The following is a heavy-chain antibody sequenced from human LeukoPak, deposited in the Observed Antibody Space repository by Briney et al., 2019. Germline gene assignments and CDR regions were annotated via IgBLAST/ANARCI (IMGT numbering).Heavy chain of an antibody. CDR3: ARDRDRGRWLQLRSPLGY. V-gene: IGHV1-46*01. CDR1: GYTFTSYY. Sequence: ASVKVSCKASGYTFTSYYMHWVRHAPGQGLEWMGIINPSGGSTSYAQKFQGRVTMTTDTSTSTVYMELSSLRSEDTAVYYCARDRDRGRWLQLRSPLGYWGQGTLVTVSS. CDR2: INPSGGST. D-gene: IGHD5-24*01. J-gene: IGHJ4*02.